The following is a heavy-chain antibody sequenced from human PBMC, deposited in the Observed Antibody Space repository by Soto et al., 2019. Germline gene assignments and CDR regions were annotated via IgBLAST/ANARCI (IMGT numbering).Heavy chain of an antibody. Sequence: LRLSCAASGFTFSSYAMSWVRQAPGKGLEWVSGISGSGGSTYYADSVKGRFTTSRDNSKNTLYLQMNSLRAEDTAVYYCAKPGFGSFGVVTNFDYWGQGTLVTVSS. CDR2: ISGSGGST. J-gene: IGHJ4*02. V-gene: IGHV3-23*01. CDR1: GFTFSSYA. D-gene: IGHD3-3*01. CDR3: AKPGFGSFGVVTNFDY.